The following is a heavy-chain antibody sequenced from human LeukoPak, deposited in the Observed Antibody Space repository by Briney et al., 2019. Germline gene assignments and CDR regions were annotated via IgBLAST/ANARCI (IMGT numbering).Heavy chain of an antibody. CDR3: ARVASLDYGDYVFLY. Sequence: PSETLSLTCTVSGGSISSYYWSWIRQPPGKGLEWIGYIYYSGSTNYNPSLKSRVTISVDTSKNQFSLKLSSVTAADTAVYYCARVASLDYGDYVFLYWGQGTLVTVSS. CDR2: IYYSGST. CDR1: GGSISSYY. V-gene: IGHV4-59*01. D-gene: IGHD4-17*01. J-gene: IGHJ4*02.